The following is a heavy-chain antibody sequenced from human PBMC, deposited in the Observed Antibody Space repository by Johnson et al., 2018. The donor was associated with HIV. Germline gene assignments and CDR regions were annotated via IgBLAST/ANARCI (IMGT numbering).Heavy chain of an antibody. V-gene: IGHV3-15*01. J-gene: IGHJ3*02. Sequence: VQLVESGGGVVRPGGSLRLSCAASGFSFNDVWMSWVRPAPGKGLEWVGHVKSKTDGGTPDYAAPLKARFTISRDDSKNTAYLQKNSLKTEDTAVYYCTLTGFRGEDAFDIWGQGTIVTVSS. D-gene: IGHD3-10*01. CDR2: VKSKTDGGTP. CDR3: TLTGFRGEDAFDI. CDR1: GFSFNDVW.